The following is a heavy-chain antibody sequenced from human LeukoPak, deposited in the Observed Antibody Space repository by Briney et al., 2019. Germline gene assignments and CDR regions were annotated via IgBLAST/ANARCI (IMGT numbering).Heavy chain of an antibody. D-gene: IGHD1-26*01. CDR1: GYSFTSYW. Sequence: GESLKISCKVSGYSFTSYWIGWVRQMPGKGLEWMGIIYPGDSDTRYSPSFQGQVTISVDKSISTAYLQWSSLKALDTAMYYCARREWELLHFDYWGQGTLVTVSS. V-gene: IGHV5-51*01. CDR3: ARREWELLHFDY. CDR2: IYPGDSDT. J-gene: IGHJ4*02.